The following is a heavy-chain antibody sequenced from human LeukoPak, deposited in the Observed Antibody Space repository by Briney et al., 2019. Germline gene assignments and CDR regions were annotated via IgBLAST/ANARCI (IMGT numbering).Heavy chain of an antibody. CDR3: ARVSQQTPYF. J-gene: IGHJ4*02. Sequence: PGGSLRLSCAASGFSFSGSAMHWARQASGKGLEWVGRIRSKASSYATAYAASVKGRFTISRDDSKNMAYLQMNSLRAEDTAVYYCARVSQQTPYFWGQGTLVTVSS. D-gene: IGHD1/OR15-1a*01. V-gene: IGHV3-73*01. CDR1: GFSFSGSA. CDR2: IRSKASSYAT.